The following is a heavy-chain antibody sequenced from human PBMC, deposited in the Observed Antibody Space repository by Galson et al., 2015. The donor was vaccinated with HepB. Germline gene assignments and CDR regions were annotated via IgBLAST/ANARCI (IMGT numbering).Heavy chain of an antibody. CDR3: ARVADADYGDHSHFDY. V-gene: IGHV3-11*06. D-gene: IGHD4-17*01. CDR1: GLSFSHYA. Sequence: SLRLSCAGSGLSFSHYAMSWVRQAPGKGLEWLSYISSSTTYTNYADSVKGRFTISRDNAKNSLFLQINSLRAEDTAVYYCARVADADYGDHSHFDYWGQGTLVTVSS. CDR2: ISSSTTYT. J-gene: IGHJ4*02.